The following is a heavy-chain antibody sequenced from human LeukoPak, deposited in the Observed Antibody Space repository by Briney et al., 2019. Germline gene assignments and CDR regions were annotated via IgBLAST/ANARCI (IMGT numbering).Heavy chain of an antibody. Sequence: SETLSLTCAVSGGSIGSYYWTWIRQPPGKGLEWIGLIYTSGSTNYNPSLKSRVTMSVDTSKNQFSLKLSSVTAADTAFYYCARDDTSGSYDYWGQGTLVTVSS. J-gene: IGHJ4*02. CDR3: ARDDTSGSYDY. CDR2: IYTSGST. V-gene: IGHV4-4*07. D-gene: IGHD3-22*01. CDR1: GGSIGSYY.